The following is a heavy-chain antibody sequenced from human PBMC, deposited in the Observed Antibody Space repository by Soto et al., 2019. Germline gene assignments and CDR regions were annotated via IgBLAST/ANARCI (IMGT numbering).Heavy chain of an antibody. CDR1: GFTFNTYN. J-gene: IGHJ4*02. D-gene: IGHD2-21*02. V-gene: IGHV3-48*02. CDR3: ARVPLTCGGDCYIADY. CDR2: ISSSSRAI. Sequence: EVQLVESGGGLVQPGGSLRLSCAASGFTFNTYNMNWVRQAPGKGLEWASYISSSSRAIYYADSVKGRFTISRDNAKNSLYLQMNSLRDEDTAVYYCARVPLTCGGDCYIADYWGQGTLVTVSS.